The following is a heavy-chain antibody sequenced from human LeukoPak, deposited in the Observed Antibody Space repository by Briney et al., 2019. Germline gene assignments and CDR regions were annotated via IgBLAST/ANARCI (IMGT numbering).Heavy chain of an antibody. CDR1: GFTFSSYA. CDR3: ARVEGYGYGYGPDY. J-gene: IGHJ4*02. V-gene: IGHV3-30-3*01. Sequence: GGSLRLSCAASGFTFSSYAMPWVRQAPGKGLEWVAVISYDGSNKYYADSVKGRFTISRDNSKNTLYLQMNSLRAEDTAVYYCARVEGYGYGYGPDYWGQGTLVTVSS. D-gene: IGHD5-18*01. CDR2: ISYDGSNK.